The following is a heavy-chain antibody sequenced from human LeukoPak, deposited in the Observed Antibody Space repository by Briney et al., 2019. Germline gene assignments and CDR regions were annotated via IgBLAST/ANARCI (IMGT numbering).Heavy chain of an antibody. J-gene: IGHJ3*02. CDR2: VYTSGLT. D-gene: IGHD6-13*01. CDR1: GGSIGTYY. V-gene: IGHV4-4*07. CDR3: ARGGSISLEAFDI. Sequence: SETLSLTCTVSGGSIGTYYWSWVRQPAGKGLEWIGRVYTSGLTYYSPSLKSRVTMSVDTSKNQFSLKLNSVTAADTAVYYCARGGSISLEAFDIWGQGTTVTVSS.